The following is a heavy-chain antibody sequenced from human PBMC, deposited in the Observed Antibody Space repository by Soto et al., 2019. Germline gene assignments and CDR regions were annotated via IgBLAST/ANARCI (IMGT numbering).Heavy chain of an antibody. V-gene: IGHV1-3*01. CDR1: GGTFSSYA. CDR2: MNAGVGNT. J-gene: IGHJ4*02. D-gene: IGHD5-18*01. CDR3: ARDTGYTFGSLNY. Sequence: GASVKVSCKASGGTFSSYAISWVRQAPGQGLEWMGWMNAGVGNTLYSQKFQGRITITRDTSASTAYMELNSLKSEDTAIYYCARDTGYTFGSLNYWGPGTLVTVSS.